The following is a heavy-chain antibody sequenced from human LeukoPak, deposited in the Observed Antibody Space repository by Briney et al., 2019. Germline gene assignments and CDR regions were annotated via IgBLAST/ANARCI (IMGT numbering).Heavy chain of an antibody. Sequence: PGGSLRLSCAASGFTLSSYAMSWVRQAPGKGLEWVSAISDTGNTYHADSVKGRFTISRDSSKNTLFLQMNRLRPEDAAVYCCAKAPVTTCRGAFCYPFDYWGRGTLVTVSS. D-gene: IGHD2-15*01. CDR1: GFTLSSYA. CDR3: AKAPVTTCRGAFCYPFDY. CDR2: ISDTGNT. V-gene: IGHV3-23*01. J-gene: IGHJ4*02.